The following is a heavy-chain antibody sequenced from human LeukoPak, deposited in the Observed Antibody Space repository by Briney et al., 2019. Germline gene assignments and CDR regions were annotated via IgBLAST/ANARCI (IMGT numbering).Heavy chain of an antibody. CDR2: ISSSSGTI. Sequence: PGGSLRLSCAASGFTFSSYSMNWVRQAPGKGLEWVSYISSSSGTIYYADSVKGRFTISRDNAKNSLYLQMNSLRAEDTAVYYCARGHLKNDYWGQGTLVTVSS. CDR3: ARGHLKNDY. CDR1: GFTFSSYS. V-gene: IGHV3-48*01. J-gene: IGHJ4*02.